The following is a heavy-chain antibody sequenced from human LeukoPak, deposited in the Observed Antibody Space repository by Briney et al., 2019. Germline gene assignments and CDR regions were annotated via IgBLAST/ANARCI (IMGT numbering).Heavy chain of an antibody. J-gene: IGHJ6*02. CDR3: AKQGGGYGSSCYYYYYYYGMDV. V-gene: IGHV3-23*01. D-gene: IGHD6-13*01. Sequence: GGSLRLSCAASGFTFSSYAMSWVRQAPGKGLEWVSAISGSGGSTYYADSVKGRFTISRDNSKNTLYLQMNSLRAEDTAVYYCAKQGGGYGSSCYYYYYYYGMDVWGQGTRAT. CDR2: ISGSGGST. CDR1: GFTFSSYA.